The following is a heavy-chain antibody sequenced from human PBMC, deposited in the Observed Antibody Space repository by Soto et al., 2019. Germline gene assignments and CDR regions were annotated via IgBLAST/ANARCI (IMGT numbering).Heavy chain of an antibody. CDR3: ARTGGCSGGSCPGLGMDV. V-gene: IGHV3-7*01. J-gene: IGHJ6*02. CDR1: GFTFSSYW. CDR2: IKQDGSEK. Sequence: PGGSLRLSCAASGFTFSSYWMSWVRQAPGKGLEWVANIKQDGSEKYYVDSVKGRFTISRDNAKNSLYLQMNSLRAEDTAVYYCARTGGCSGGSCPGLGMDVWGQGTTVTVSS. D-gene: IGHD2-15*01.